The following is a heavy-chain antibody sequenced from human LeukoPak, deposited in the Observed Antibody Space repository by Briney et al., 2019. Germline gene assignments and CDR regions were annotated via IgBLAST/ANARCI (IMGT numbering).Heavy chain of an antibody. J-gene: IGHJ4*02. CDR3: ARRDDYGDYFDY. Sequence: PSETLSLTCTVSGGSISSYYWSWIRQPSGKGLEWIGYIYYSGSTNYNPSLKSRVTISVDTSKNQFSLKLSSVTAADTAVYYCARRDDYGDYFDYWGQGTLVTVSS. D-gene: IGHD4-17*01. CDR1: GGSISSYY. CDR2: IYYSGST. V-gene: IGHV4-59*08.